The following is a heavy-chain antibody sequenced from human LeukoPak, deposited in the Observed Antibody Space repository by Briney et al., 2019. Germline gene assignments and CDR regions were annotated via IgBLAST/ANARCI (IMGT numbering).Heavy chain of an antibody. CDR1: GFSVSATH. D-gene: IGHD1-14*01. CDR3: ARGVEPLAANTLAY. J-gene: IGHJ4*02. V-gene: IGHV3-53*01. CDR2: MYTGGTT. Sequence: GGSLRLSCAASGFSVSATHMSWVRQAPGKGLEWVSAMYTGGTTYYADSVQGRFTISRDNSKNTLYLEMNSLSPDDTAVYYCARGVEPLAANTLAYWGQGTLVTVSS.